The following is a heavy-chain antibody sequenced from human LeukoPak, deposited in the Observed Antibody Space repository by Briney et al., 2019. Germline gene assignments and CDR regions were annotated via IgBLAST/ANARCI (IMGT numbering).Heavy chain of an antibody. CDR2: IYSGGVT. J-gene: IGHJ5*02. Sequence: GGSLRLSCVVSGLTVSNNYMSWVRQAPGKGLEWVSVIYSGGVTRYADSVRGRFTISRDNSKNTVFLQMDSLRVEDTAVYYCARDKDAWGQGTQVTVPS. V-gene: IGHV3-66*01. CDR1: GLTVSNNY. CDR3: ARDKDA.